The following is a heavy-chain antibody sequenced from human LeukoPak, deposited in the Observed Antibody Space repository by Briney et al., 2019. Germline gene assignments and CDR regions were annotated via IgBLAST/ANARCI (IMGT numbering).Heavy chain of an antibody. CDR3: ARSQEFDY. Sequence: ASVKVSCKASGYTFTAYYMHWVRQAPGQGLEWMGWINPNSGGTNYAQKFQGRVTMTRDTSISAAYMELSSLRSDNTAVYYCARSQEFDYWGQGTLVTVSS. J-gene: IGHJ4*02. V-gene: IGHV1-2*02. CDR1: GYTFTAYY. CDR2: INPNSGGT.